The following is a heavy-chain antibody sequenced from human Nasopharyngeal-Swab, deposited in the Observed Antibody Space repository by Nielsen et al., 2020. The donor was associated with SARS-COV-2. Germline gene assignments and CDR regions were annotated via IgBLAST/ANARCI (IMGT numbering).Heavy chain of an antibody. J-gene: IGHJ4*02. CDR2: INHSGST. V-gene: IGHV4-34*01. CDR3: ARGGPTSLVRGVIIPPFDY. CDR1: GGSFRGYY. D-gene: IGHD3-10*01. Sequence: SETLSLTCGVYGGSFRGYYWSWIRQPPGEGLEWIGEINHSGSTNYNPSLKSRVTISVDTSKNQFSLKLSSVTAADTAVYYCARGGPTSLVRGVIIPPFDYWGQGTLVTVSS.